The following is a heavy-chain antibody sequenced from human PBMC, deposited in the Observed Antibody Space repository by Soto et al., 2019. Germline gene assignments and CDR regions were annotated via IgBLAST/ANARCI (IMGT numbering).Heavy chain of an antibody. Sequence: PSETLSLTCAVYGGYFSSYDWSWIRQHPGKGLEWIGYIYYNGSTNYNPSLKSRVTISVDTSKNQFSLKLSSVTAADTAVYYCARFFRSYYGSGSYYSAWFDPWGQGTLVTVSS. CDR2: IYYNGST. D-gene: IGHD3-10*01. V-gene: IGHV4-59*08. CDR1: GGYFSSYD. CDR3: ARFFRSYYGSGSYYSAWFDP. J-gene: IGHJ5*02.